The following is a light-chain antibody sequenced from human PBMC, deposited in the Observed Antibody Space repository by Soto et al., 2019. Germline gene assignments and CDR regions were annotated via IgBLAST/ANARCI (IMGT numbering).Light chain of an antibody. V-gene: IGLV2-14*01. CDR3: SSYTTIGTLV. CDR2: GVS. J-gene: IGLJ1*01. Sequence: QSALTQPASVSGSPGQSITISCTGTSDDVGTYNYVSWYQHHPGKAPKLMIYGVSNRPSGVSNRFSGSKSANTASLAISGLQADDEADYYCSSYTTIGTLVFGTGTKVTVL. CDR1: SDDVGTYNY.